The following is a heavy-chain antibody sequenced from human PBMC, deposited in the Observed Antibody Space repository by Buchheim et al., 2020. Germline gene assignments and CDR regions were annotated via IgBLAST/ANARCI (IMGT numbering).Heavy chain of an antibody. D-gene: IGHD1-7*01. J-gene: IGHJ4*02. CDR3: ARGRTFFLDS. CDR2: INHSGST. CDR1: GGSFSGYY. Sequence: QVQLQQWGAGLLKPSEALSLTCAVYGGSFSGYYWSWIRQPPGKGPEWIGEINHSGSTNYNPSLKSRVTISVDTSKNQFSVKLTSVTAADTALYYCARGRTFFLDSWGQGTL. V-gene: IGHV4-34*01.